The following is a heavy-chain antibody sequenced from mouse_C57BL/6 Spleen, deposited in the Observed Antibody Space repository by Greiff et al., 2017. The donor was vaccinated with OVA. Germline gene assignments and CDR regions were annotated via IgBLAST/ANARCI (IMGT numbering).Heavy chain of an antibody. CDR1: GFSFNTYA. CDR3: VRPSLRYLYAMDY. D-gene: IGHD1-1*01. V-gene: IGHV10-1*01. Sequence: EVKLEESGGGLVQPKGSLKLSCAASGFSFNTYAMNWVRQAPGKGLEWVARIRSKSNNYATYYADSVKDRFTISRDDSESMLYLQMNNLKTEDTAMYYCVRPSLRYLYAMDYWGQGTSVTVSS. J-gene: IGHJ4*01. CDR2: IRSKSNNYAT.